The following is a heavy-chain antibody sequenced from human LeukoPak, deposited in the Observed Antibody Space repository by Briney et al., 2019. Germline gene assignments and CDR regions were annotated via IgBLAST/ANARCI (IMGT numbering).Heavy chain of an antibody. Sequence: GGSLRLSCAASGFTFSNAWMNWVRQAPGKGLEWVSVIYSGGSTYYADSVKGRFTISRDNSRNTLYLQMNSLRAEDTAVYYCARVTDYYYGMDVWGQGTTVTVSS. J-gene: IGHJ6*02. CDR2: IYSGGST. CDR3: ARVTDYYYGMDV. V-gene: IGHV3-53*01. CDR1: GFTFSNAW.